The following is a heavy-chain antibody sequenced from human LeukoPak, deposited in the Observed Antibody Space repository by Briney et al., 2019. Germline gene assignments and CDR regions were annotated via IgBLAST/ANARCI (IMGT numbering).Heavy chain of an antibody. V-gene: IGHV4-61*08. CDR1: GGSISSGGYY. Sequence: SETLSLTCTVSGGSISSGGYYWRWIRQPPGKGLEWIGYIYYSGSTNYNPSLKSRVTISVDTSKNQFSLKLSSVTAADTAVYYCARKFYYDSSGYAFDIWGQGTVVTASS. CDR2: IYYSGST. CDR3: ARKFYYDSSGYAFDI. D-gene: IGHD3-22*01. J-gene: IGHJ3*02.